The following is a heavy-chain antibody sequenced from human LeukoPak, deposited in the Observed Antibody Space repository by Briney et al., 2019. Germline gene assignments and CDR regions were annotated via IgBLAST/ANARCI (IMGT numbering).Heavy chain of an antibody. CDR3: ARGRYDISTVHRFFYYGMDV. CDR2: INPNSGGT. CDR1: GYTFTGDY. V-gene: IGHV1-2*02. D-gene: IGHD3-22*01. Sequence: ASVKVSCKASGYTFTGDYMHWVRQAPGQGLEWMGWINPNSGGTNYAQKFQGRVTMTRDTSISTAYMELSRLRSDDTALYFCARGRYDISTVHRFFYYGMDVWGQGTPVTVSS. J-gene: IGHJ6*02.